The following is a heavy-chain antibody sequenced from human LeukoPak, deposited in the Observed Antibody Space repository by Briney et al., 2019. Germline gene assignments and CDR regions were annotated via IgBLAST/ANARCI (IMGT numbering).Heavy chain of an antibody. CDR3: ARRSGIAVAGAFDY. CDR1: GFTFSTYA. CDR2: IGGSGGST. J-gene: IGHJ4*02. V-gene: IGHV3-23*01. D-gene: IGHD6-19*01. Sequence: PGGSLRLSCAASGFTFSTYAMSWVRQAPGKGLEWVSAIGGSGGSTYYADSVKGRFTISRDDSKNTLYLQMNSLRAEDTAVYYCARRSGIAVAGAFDYWGQGTLVTVSS.